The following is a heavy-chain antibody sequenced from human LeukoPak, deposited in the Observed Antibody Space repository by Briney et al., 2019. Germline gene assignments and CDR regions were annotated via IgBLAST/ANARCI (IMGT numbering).Heavy chain of an antibody. CDR3: AKADLGDGFDY. D-gene: IGHD2-21*01. CDR1: GFTFSRYG. CDR2: ISYDGSNK. J-gene: IGHJ4*02. V-gene: IGHV3-30*18. Sequence: GGSLRLSCAASGFTFSRYGMHWVRQAPGKGLEWAAVISYDGSNKYYADSVKGRFTISRDNSKNTLYLQMNSLRAEDTAVYYCAKADLGDGFDYWGQGTLVTVSS.